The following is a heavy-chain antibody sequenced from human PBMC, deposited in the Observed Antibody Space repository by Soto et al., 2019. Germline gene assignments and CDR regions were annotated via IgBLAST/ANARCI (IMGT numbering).Heavy chain of an antibody. V-gene: IGHV3-9*01. J-gene: IGHJ5*02. Sequence: EVQLVESGGDLVQPGRSLRLSCAASGFTFDDYDMHWVRQAPGKGLEWVSGISWNSGSIGYADSVKGRFTISRDNAKNSLYLQMNSLRAEDTALYYCARSLSVGVTREFDPWGQGTLVTVSS. D-gene: IGHD1-26*01. CDR1: GFTFDDYD. CDR3: ARSLSVGVTREFDP. CDR2: ISWNSGSI.